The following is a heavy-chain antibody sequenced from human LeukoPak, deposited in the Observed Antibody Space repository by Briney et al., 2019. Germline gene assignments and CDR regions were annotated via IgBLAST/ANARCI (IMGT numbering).Heavy chain of an antibody. V-gene: IGHV3-23*01. CDR3: AKDPNGDYVGAFDS. J-gene: IGHJ3*02. CDR2: ITVNGRDT. CDR1: TFTINIYA. D-gene: IGHD4-17*01. Sequence: GGSLRLSCAPSTFTINIYAMTWVRQAPGKGLEWVSSITVNGRDTSYADSVKGRFTISRDNSKNTLYLQMNSLRAEDTAIYYCAKDPNGDYVGAFDSWDQGTMVTVSS.